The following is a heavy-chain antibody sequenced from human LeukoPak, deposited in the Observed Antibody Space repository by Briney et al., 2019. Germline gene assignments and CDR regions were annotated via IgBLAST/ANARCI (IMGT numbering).Heavy chain of an antibody. CDR1: GFPFGSCA. J-gene: IGHJ4*02. Sequence: GGSLRLSCAASGFPFGSCAMSWVRQAPGKGLECVSTISGGGGSIYYADSVKGRFTISRDDSKNTLYLQMNSLRADDTALYYCASRPAAALGPLDFWGQGTLVTVSS. V-gene: IGHV3-23*01. CDR2: ISGGGGSI. CDR3: ASRPAAALGPLDF. D-gene: IGHD2-2*01.